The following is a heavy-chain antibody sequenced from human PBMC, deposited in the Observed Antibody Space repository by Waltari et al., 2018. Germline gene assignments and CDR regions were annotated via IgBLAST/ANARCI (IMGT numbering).Heavy chain of an antibody. V-gene: IGHV3-7*01. D-gene: IGHD1-26*01. Sequence: EMQLVESGGDLVQPGGSLRLSCAASGITFGAYWRSWVRQAPGKGLEWVSNIKQDGSEKNYVDSVKGRFTISRDNAKKLLYLQMNSLRVEDTAVYFCARVGATNLPYFYGMDVWGQGTTVTVSS. CDR1: GITFGAYW. J-gene: IGHJ6*02. CDR2: IKQDGSEK. CDR3: ARVGATNLPYFYGMDV.